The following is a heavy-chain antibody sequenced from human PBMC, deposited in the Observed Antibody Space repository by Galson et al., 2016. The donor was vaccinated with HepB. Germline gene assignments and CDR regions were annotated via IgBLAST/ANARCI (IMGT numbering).Heavy chain of an antibody. Sequence: ETLSLTCAVYGGSFSGYYWSWIRQPPGMGLEWIGEINHSGITNYNPSLKSRVTISVDTSKNQFSLKLSSVTAADTALYYCARYLSRYSSSWFLVPGRNYFDYWGQGTLVIVSS. CDR3: ARYLSRYSSSWFLVPGRNYFDY. CDR2: INHSGIT. V-gene: IGHV4-34*01. CDR1: GGSFSGYY. D-gene: IGHD6-13*01. J-gene: IGHJ4*02.